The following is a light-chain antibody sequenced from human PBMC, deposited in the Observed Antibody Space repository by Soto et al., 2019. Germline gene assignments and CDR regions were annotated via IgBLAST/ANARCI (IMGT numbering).Light chain of an antibody. Sequence: QSALTQPASVSGSPGQSITISCTGTRSDIGAYNFVSWYQQHPGEVPKLMLYDVNVRPSGVSNRFSGSKSGNTASLTISGLQAEDEADYYCTSWTTSTTMIFGGVTKLTVL. CDR1: RSDIGAYNF. V-gene: IGLV2-14*03. J-gene: IGLJ2*01. CDR2: DVN. CDR3: TSWTTSTTMI.